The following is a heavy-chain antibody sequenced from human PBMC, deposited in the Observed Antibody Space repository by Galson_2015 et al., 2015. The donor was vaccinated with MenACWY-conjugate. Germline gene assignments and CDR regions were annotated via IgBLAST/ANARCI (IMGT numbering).Heavy chain of an antibody. CDR1: GFTFNNYA. CDR2: ISGSGGRT. D-gene: IGHD3-22*01. CDR3: AKDPTPVYYYQSSGYYVDYFDY. Sequence: SLRLSCAASGFTFNNYAMNWVRQAPGKGLEWVSAISGSGGRTYYAGSVKGRFTISRDNSKNTVYLQMNGLRAEDTAVYYCAKDPTPVYYYQSSGYYVDYFDYWGQGTLVTVSS. J-gene: IGHJ4*02. V-gene: IGHV3-23*01.